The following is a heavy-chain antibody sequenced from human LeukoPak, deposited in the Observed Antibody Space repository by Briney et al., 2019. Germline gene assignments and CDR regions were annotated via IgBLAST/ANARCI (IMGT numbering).Heavy chain of an antibody. CDR2: ISYDGSNE. V-gene: IGHV3-30*04. J-gene: IGHJ5*02. CDR3: ARSSPDITAMVFSVKFDP. Sequence: PGGSLRLSCAASGFTFSSYVMHWVRQAPGKGLEWVAIISYDGSNEYYADSVKGRFTISRDNSKNTLYLQMNSLRAADTAVYYCARSSPDITAMVFSVKFDPWGQGTLVTVSS. D-gene: IGHD5-18*01. CDR1: GFTFSSYV.